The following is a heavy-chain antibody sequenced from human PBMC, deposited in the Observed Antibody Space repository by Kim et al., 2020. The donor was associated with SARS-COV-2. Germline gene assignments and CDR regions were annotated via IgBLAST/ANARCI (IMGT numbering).Heavy chain of an antibody. Sequence: GGSLRLSCGASGFTFSRYSLNWVRQAPGKGLEWVSSITGNGDYIYYADSVKGRFSISRDNANNSLYLQMNSLRAEDTAVYYCARAFLSASSPYSYGYIYWYYDVWGRGTRVTVSS. D-gene: IGHD5-18*01. CDR3: ARAFLSASSPYSYGYIYWYYDV. J-gene: IGHJ2*01. V-gene: IGHV3-21*01. CDR2: ITGNGDYI. CDR1: GFTFSRYS.